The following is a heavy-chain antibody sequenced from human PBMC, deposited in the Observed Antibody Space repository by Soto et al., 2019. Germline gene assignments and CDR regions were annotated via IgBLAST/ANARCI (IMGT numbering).Heavy chain of an antibody. V-gene: IGHV3-64D*06. Sequence: EVQLVESGGGLVQPGGSLRLSCSASGFTFSSYAMHWVRQAPGKGLEYVSAISSNGGSTYYADSVKGRFTISRDNSKNTLYLQMSSLRAEDTAVYYCVKTGVATIHSGPYWGQGTLVTVSS. CDR3: VKTGVATIHSGPY. D-gene: IGHD5-12*01. CDR1: GFTFSSYA. CDR2: ISSNGGST. J-gene: IGHJ4*02.